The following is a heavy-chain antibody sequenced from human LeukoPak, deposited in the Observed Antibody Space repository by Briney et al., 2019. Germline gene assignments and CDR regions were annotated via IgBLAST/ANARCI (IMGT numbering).Heavy chain of an antibody. J-gene: IGHJ3*02. D-gene: IGHD3-22*01. CDR3: AGQGGFNYYDSSQDAFDI. CDR1: GDFISNNY. Sequence: KPSETLSLTCTVSGDFISNNYWSWIRQPPGKGLEWIAYIYHSGSTKYNPSLKSRVTVPVDTSKNHFSLKLSSVTAADTAVYYCAGQGGFNYYDSSQDAFDIWGQGTMVTVSS. V-gene: IGHV4-59*08. CDR2: IYHSGST.